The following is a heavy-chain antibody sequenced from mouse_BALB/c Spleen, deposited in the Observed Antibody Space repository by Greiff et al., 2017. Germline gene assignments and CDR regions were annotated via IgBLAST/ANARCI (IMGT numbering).Heavy chain of an antibody. CDR3: TRIDLYYGSSYAMDY. V-gene: IGHV1S127*01. CDR1: GYTFTSYW. CDR2: IDPSDSYT. J-gene: IGHJ4*01. Sequence: VQLHQPGAELVKPGASVKMSCKASGYTFTSYWMHWVKQRPGQGLEWIGVIDPSDSYTSYNQKFKGKATLTVDTSSSTAYMQLSSLTSEDSAVYYCTRIDLYYGSSYAMDYWGQGTSVTVSS. D-gene: IGHD1-1*01.